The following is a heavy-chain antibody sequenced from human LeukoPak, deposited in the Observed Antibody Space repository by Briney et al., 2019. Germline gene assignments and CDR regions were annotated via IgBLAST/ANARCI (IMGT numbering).Heavy chain of an antibody. D-gene: IGHD2/OR15-2a*01. CDR2: ISYSGST. J-gene: IGHJ4*02. CDR1: GGSISIGVCY. V-gene: IGHV4-61*08. Sequence: SETLSLTCTVSGGSISIGVCYWSWIRQPPGKGVEWIGYISYSGSTNYKPSLKSRITISLDTSKKQFSLTLNSVTAAETAVYYCERGNRHFDNWGQGTMVTVSS. CDR3: ERGNRHFDN.